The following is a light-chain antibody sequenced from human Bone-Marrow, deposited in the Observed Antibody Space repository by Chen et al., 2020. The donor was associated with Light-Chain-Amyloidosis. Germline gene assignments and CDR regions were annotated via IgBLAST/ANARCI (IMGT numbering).Light chain of an antibody. J-gene: IGLJ3*02. Sequence: SYVLTQPSSVSVAPGQTATSACGGNNIGTTRLPWYQQTPGQAPLLVVYDDSDRPSGIPERLSGSNSGNTATLTISRVEAGDEADYYCQVWDRSSDRPVFGGGTKLTVL. CDR3: QVWDRSSDRPV. V-gene: IGLV3-21*02. CDR1: NIGTTR. CDR2: DDS.